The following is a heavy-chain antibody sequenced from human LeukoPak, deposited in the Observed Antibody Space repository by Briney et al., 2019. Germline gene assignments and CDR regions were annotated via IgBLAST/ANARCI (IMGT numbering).Heavy chain of an antibody. V-gene: IGHV1-2*02. J-gene: IGHJ5*02. CDR1: GNDFSDFY. Sequence: ASVKVSCKTSGNDFSDFYFNWVRQAPGRGLEWVGWINPHSRATHYAQRFRGRVTMEASITTGYMELNSLTSDDTAVYYSVTTSVTHTRDPWGQGTLVTVSS. D-gene: IGHD5/OR15-5a*01. CDR2: INPHSRAT. CDR3: VTTSVTHTRDP.